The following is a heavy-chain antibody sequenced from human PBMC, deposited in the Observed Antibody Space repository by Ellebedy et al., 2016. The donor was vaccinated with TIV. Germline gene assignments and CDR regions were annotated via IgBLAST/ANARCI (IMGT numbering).Heavy chain of an antibody. CDR2: TYGSGTS. V-gene: IGHV4-30-2*01. J-gene: IGHJ1*01. Sequence: SETLSLTXAVSGGSISSGSYSWSWIRQPPGKGLEWVGFTYGSGTSYYDPSLKSRVTISVDRSKNQFSLRLTSVTAADTAVYYCARGLGATPRHWGQGTLVTVSS. CDR3: ARGLGATPRH. CDR1: GGSISSGSYS. D-gene: IGHD1-26*01.